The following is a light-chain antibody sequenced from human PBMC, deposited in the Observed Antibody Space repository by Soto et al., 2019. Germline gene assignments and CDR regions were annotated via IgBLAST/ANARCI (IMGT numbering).Light chain of an antibody. CDR3: QQLSNWPIT. V-gene: IGKV3-11*01. J-gene: IGKJ5*01. CDR1: RSVSSY. CDR2: DAP. Sequence: DIFLSQSPATLSLSPGGPATLSCRATRSVSSYLAWYQQKPGQAPRLLIYDAPSRPTDIPARFSGSGSGTDFTLTISSLEPEDFALYYCQQLSNWPITFGQGTRLEIK.